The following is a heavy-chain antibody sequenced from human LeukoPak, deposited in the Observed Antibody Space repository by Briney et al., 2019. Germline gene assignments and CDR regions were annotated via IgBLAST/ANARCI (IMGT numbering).Heavy chain of an antibody. CDR2: IIPIFGTA. D-gene: IGHD2-15*01. J-gene: IGHJ1*01. CDR3: AREVRCSGGSCYLSEYFQH. CDR1: GGTFSSYA. Sequence: SVKVSCKASGGTFSSYAISLVRQAPGQGLEWMGGIIPIFGTANYAQKFQGRVTITTDESTSTAYMELSSLRSEDTAVYYCAREVRCSGGSCYLSEYFQHWGQGTLVTVSS. V-gene: IGHV1-69*05.